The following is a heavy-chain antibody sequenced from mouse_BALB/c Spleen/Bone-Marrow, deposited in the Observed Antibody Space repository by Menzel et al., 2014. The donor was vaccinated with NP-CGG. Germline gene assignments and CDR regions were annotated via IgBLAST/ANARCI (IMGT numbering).Heavy chain of an antibody. CDR3: ARRPWFAY. J-gene: IGHJ3*01. V-gene: IGHV1-54*01. CDR2: INPATDGT. CDR1: GYAFTYYL. Sequence: VQLQESGAEQVRPGTSVKVSCKAAGYAFTYYLIDWVKQRPGQRPGQGLEWIGVINPATDGTNYNEKFKGRATLTADNSSSTACMQLSSLTSDDSAVYFCARRPWFAYWGQGTLVTVSA.